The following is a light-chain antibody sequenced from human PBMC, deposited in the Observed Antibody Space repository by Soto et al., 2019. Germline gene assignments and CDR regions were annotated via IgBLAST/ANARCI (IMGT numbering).Light chain of an antibody. Sequence: DIQIIQSPAALSACVGDRETIHCRLSQIISNYLNWYQQKPGKAPDLLIYAASSLQSGVPSRFSGSGSGTDFTLTISSLQPEDFATYYCQQLNSYPSITFGPGTKVDIK. CDR1: QIISNY. CDR3: QQLNSYPSIT. CDR2: AAS. J-gene: IGKJ3*01. V-gene: IGKV1-39*01.